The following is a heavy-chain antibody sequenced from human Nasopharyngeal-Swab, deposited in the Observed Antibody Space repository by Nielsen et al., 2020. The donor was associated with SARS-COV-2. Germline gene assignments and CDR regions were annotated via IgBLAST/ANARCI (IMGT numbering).Heavy chain of an antibody. Sequence: WIRQPPGKGLEWIGYISYGGDPHYNPSLKGRVSMSTDSSRNRFSLQLTSVTAADTAVYYCARAEVPAALDYWGQGTLVTVSS. J-gene: IGHJ4*02. CDR3: ARAEVPAALDY. D-gene: IGHD2-2*01. CDR2: ISYGGDP. V-gene: IGHV4-30-4*01.